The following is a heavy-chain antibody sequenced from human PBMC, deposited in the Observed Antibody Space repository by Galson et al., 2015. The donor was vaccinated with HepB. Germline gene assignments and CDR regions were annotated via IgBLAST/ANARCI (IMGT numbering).Heavy chain of an antibody. V-gene: IGHV3-74*01. CDR3: ARDLVYGSGSLDS. D-gene: IGHD3-10*01. J-gene: IGHJ4*02. Sequence: SLRLSCAASRFTFRGYWMHWVRQAPGRGLVWVARIKTDGRESNYADSVNGRFTIPRDNTKNTLYLQMISLRAEDTAVYYCARDLVYGSGSLDSWGQGTLVTVSS. CDR1: RFTFRGYW. CDR2: IKTDGRES.